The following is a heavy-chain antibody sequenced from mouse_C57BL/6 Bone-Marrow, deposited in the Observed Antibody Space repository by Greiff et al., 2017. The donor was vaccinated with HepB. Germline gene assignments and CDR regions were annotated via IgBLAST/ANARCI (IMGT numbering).Heavy chain of an antibody. J-gene: IGHJ3*01. CDR2: ISNGGGST. CDR3: ARRGLDGYSFAY. D-gene: IGHD2-3*01. V-gene: IGHV5-12*01. CDR1: GFTFSDYY. Sequence: EVQVVESGGGLVQPGGSLKLSCAASGFTFSDYYMYWVRQTPEKRLEWVAYISNGGGSTYYPDTVKGRFTISRDNAKNTLYLQMSRLKSEDTAMYYCARRGLDGYSFAYWGQGTLVTVSA.